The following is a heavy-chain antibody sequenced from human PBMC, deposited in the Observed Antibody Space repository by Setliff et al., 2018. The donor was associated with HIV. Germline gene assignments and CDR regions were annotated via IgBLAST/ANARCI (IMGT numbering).Heavy chain of an antibody. CDR3: ARRPPLTTGREYYFDF. Sequence: SETLSLTCTVSGGSFTTYYWSWLRQPPGKELDWIGYFYTSGSTNYNPSLKSRVTISIDTSKNQFSLKLNAVTAADTAVYYCARRPPLTTGREYYFDFWGQGTLVTVSS. D-gene: IGHD1-1*01. J-gene: IGHJ4*02. V-gene: IGHV4-4*09. CDR2: FYTSGST. CDR1: GGSFTTYY.